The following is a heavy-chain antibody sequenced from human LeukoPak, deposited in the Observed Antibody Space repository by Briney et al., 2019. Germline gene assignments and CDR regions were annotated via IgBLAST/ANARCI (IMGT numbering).Heavy chain of an antibody. V-gene: IGHV3-30*02. CDR3: ARPHSISGDDAFDI. J-gene: IGHJ3*02. D-gene: IGHD3-3*01. CDR2: IRYDGSNK. CDR1: EFTFSSYG. Sequence: GGSLRLSCAASEFTFSSYGMHWVRQAPGKGLEWMAFIRYDGSNKYYADSVKGRFTISRDNAKNSLFLQMNSLRAEDTAVYYCARPHSISGDDAFDIWGHGTMVSVSS.